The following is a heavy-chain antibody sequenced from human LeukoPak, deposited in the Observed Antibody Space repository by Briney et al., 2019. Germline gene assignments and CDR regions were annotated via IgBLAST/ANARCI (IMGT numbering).Heavy chain of an antibody. D-gene: IGHD5-24*01. V-gene: IGHV4-59*01. CDR2: IYYRGNT. CDR1: GGSMSLNY. J-gene: IGHJ4*02. Sequence: SETLSLTCTVSGGSMSLNYWTWIRQPPGKGLEWIGYIYYRGNTNYKTSLKSRVTMSVDTSKNQFSLKLSSVTAADTAVYYCARISPGDHGNNIIYHFDYWGQGALVTVSS. CDR3: ARISPGDHGNNIIYHFDY.